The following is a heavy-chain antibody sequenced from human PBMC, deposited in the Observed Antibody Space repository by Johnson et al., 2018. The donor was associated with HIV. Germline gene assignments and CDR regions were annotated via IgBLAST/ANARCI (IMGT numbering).Heavy chain of an antibody. CDR1: GFTFSSYD. CDR2: IGTAGDT. D-gene: IGHD3-9*01. V-gene: IGHV3-13*01. Sequence: VQLVESGGGLVQPGGSLRLSCAAPGFTFSSYDMHWVRQATGKGLEWVSAIGTAGDTYYAKSVTGRFTISRDNSKNTLYLQMNSLTSDDTAVYYCASLYDILTGHYLGIDAFDIWGQGTMVTVSS. J-gene: IGHJ3*02. CDR3: ASLYDILTGHYLGIDAFDI.